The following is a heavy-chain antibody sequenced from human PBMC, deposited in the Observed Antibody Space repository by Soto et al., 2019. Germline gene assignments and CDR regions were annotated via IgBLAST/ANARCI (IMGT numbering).Heavy chain of an antibody. V-gene: IGHV1-18*04. Sequence: QVQLVQSGAEVKKPGASVKVSCKASGYPFTSYGISWVRQAPGQGLEWMGWISAYNGNTNYAQKLQGRVTMTTDTATSKAYMDQRSLKSDDTAVYYCPRLPSAGTAFDYWGQGTLGTGSS. D-gene: IGHD1-1*01. CDR1: GYPFTSYG. J-gene: IGHJ4*02. CDR2: ISAYNGNT. CDR3: PRLPSAGTAFDY.